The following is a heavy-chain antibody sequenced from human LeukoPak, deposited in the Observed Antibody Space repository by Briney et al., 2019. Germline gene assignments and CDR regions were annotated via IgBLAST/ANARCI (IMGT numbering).Heavy chain of an antibody. CDR3: ARDDSSGWTYYYYYYGMDV. V-gene: IGHV3-48*04. Sequence: GGSLRLSCAASGFTFSSYSMNWVRQAPGKGLEWVSYISSSSSTTYYADSVKGRFTISRDNAKNSLYLQMNSLRAEDTAVYYCARDDSSGWTYYYYYYGMDVWGQGTTVTVSS. CDR1: GFTFSSYS. D-gene: IGHD6-19*01. CDR2: ISSSSSTT. J-gene: IGHJ6*02.